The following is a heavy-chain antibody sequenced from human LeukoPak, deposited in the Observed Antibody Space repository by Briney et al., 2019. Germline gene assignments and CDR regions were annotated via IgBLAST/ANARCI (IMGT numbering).Heavy chain of an antibody. CDR1: GFTFSSYA. D-gene: IGHD6-19*01. J-gene: IGHJ3*02. CDR2: ISGSGGST. Sequence: GGSLRLSCAASGFTFSSYAMSWVRQAPGKGLEWVSAISGSGGSTYYADSVKGRFTISRDNSKNTLYLQMNSLRAGDTAVYYCAKDGEVYSSGWYEGDAFDIWGQGTMVTVSS. CDR3: AKDGEVYSSGWYEGDAFDI. V-gene: IGHV3-23*01.